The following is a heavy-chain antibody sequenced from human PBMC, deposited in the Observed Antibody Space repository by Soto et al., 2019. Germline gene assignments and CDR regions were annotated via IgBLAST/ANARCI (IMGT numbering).Heavy chain of an antibody. D-gene: IGHD3-22*01. J-gene: IGHJ6*02. CDR1: GGSFSDYA. V-gene: IGHV1-69*01. Sequence: QVQLVQSGAEVKNPGSSVKVSCQASGGSFSDYAISWVRQAPGQGLEWMGGIIPMLGIADNAQKFQGRVIITADEYTSTVYMELSSLRSEDTAVYYCARDGDYYDSSGFQRDYHYYGMDVWGQGTKVTVAS. CDR3: ARDGDYYDSSGFQRDYHYYGMDV. CDR2: IIPMLGIA.